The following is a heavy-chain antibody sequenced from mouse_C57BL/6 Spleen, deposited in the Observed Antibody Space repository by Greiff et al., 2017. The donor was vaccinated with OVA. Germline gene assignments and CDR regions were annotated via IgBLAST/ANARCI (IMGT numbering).Heavy chain of an antibody. CDR3: ERFQEAMED. J-gene: IGHJ4*01. Sequence: VQLQQSGPELVKPGASVKIYCKASGYSFTGYYMNWVKQSPEKSLEWIGEINPSTGGTTYNQKFKAKATLTVDKTSSTAYMQLKGLTSEDSAVYYCERFQEAMEDWGQGTSVTVSS. V-gene: IGHV1-42*01. CDR1: GYSFTGYY. CDR2: INPSTGGT.